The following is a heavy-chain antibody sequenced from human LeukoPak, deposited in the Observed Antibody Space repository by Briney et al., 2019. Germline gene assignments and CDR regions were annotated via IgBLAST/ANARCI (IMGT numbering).Heavy chain of an antibody. Sequence: GASVKVSCKTSGYSFTTHGISWVRQAPGQGLEWMGWITTYSDDTKYAQKFQGRLTMTTDTSTNTAYMELRSLTSDDTAVYYCARDQAFRNIDWGRNWFDPWGQGTLVTVSS. CDR2: ITTYSDDT. CDR3: ARDQAFRNIDWGRNWFDP. J-gene: IGHJ5*02. V-gene: IGHV1-18*01. D-gene: IGHD3-9*01. CDR1: GYSFTTHG.